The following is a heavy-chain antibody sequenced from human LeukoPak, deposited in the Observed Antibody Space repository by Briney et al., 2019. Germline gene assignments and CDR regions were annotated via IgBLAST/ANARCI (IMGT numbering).Heavy chain of an antibody. J-gene: IGHJ6*02. Sequence: ASVKVSCKASGYTFTGYYMHWVRQAPGQGLEWMGWINPNSGGTNYAQKFQGRVTMTRDTSISTAYMELSRLRSGDTAVYYCARGGYPRSLYYYYGMDVWGQGTTVTVSS. V-gene: IGHV1-2*02. CDR1: GYTFTGYY. D-gene: IGHD5-12*01. CDR3: ARGGYPRSLYYYYGMDV. CDR2: INPNSGGT.